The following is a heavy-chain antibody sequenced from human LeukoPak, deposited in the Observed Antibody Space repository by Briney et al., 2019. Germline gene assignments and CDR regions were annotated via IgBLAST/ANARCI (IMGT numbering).Heavy chain of an antibody. D-gene: IGHD3-9*01. V-gene: IGHV4-34*01. CDR2: INHSGST. CDR1: GGSFSGYY. J-gene: IGHJ5*02. CDR3: ARIPLTDYLYNWFDP. Sequence: PSETLSLTCAVYGGSFSGYYWSWIRQPPGKGLEWIGEINHSGSTNYNPSLKSRVTISVDTSKNQFSLKLSSVTAADTAVYYCARIPLTDYLYNWFDPWGQGTLVTVSS.